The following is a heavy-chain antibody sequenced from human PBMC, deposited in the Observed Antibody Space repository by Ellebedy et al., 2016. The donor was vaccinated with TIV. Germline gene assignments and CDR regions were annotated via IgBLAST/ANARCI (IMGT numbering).Heavy chain of an antibody. CDR2: INPYNGGT. V-gene: IGHV1-2*02. Sequence: AASVKVSCKASGYTFRDHYIHWVRQAPGQGLEWMGWINPYNGGTNSAQKFRGRVTMTGDTSTSTAYMQLSSLTPDDTAVYYCAKDPERWNSGSGVRPFDYWGQGSRVTVSS. J-gene: IGHJ4*02. CDR1: GYTFRDHY. D-gene: IGHD3-10*01. CDR3: AKDPERWNSGSGVRPFDY.